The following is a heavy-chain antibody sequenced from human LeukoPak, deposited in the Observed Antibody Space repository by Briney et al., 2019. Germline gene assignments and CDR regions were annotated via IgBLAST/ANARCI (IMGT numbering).Heavy chain of an antibody. CDR2: MNPNSGNT. J-gene: IGHJ6*02. CDR3: ARGHSSSWFTLGYYYGMDV. D-gene: IGHD6-13*01. V-gene: IGHV1-8*01. Sequence: ASVKVSCKASGYTFTSYDINWVRRATGQGLEWMGWMNPNSGNTGYAQKFQGRVTMTRNTSISTAYMELSSLRSEDTAVYYCARGHSSSWFTLGYYYGMDVWGQGTTVTVSS. CDR1: GYTFTSYD.